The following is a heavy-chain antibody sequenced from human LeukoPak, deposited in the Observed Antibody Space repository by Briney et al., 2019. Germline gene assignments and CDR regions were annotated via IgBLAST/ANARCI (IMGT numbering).Heavy chain of an antibody. D-gene: IGHD5-18*01. CDR1: GGSISSYY. CDR2: IYYSGST. V-gene: IGHV4-59*01. Sequence: SETLSLTCTVSGGSISSYYWSWIRQPPGKGLEWIGYIYYSGSTNYNPSLKSRVTISVDTSKNQFSLKLSSVTAADTAVYYCARHPSGTAMVRFDYWGQGTLVTVSS. CDR3: ARHPSGTAMVRFDY. J-gene: IGHJ4*02.